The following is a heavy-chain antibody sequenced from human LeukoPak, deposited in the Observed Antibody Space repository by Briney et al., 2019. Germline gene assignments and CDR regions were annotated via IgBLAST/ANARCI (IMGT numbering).Heavy chain of an antibody. CDR3: ASRGYTYGHFDY. V-gene: IGHV4-30-4*01. D-gene: IGHD5-18*01. CDR2: IYYSGST. CDR1: GGSISSGDYY. Sequence: SQTLSLTCTVSGGSISSGDYYWSWIRQPPGKALEWIGYIYYSGSTYYNPSLKVRVTISIDTSKNQFSLKLSSVTAADTAMYYCASRGYTYGHFDYWGPGTLVTVSS. J-gene: IGHJ4*02.